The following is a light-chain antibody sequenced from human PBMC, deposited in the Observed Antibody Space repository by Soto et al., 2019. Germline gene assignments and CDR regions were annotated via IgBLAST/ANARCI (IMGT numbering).Light chain of an antibody. CDR2: AAS. CDR1: QSVSSRY. Sequence: EIVLTQSPGTLSLSPGQRATLSCRASQSVSSRYLAWYQQKPGQAPRLLIYAASGRATGTQERFSGSPSGTDFTLSISTLEPEDFAVYYCQQYGSSPPFTFGPGTKVDI. V-gene: IGKV3-20*01. J-gene: IGKJ3*01. CDR3: QQYGSSPPFT.